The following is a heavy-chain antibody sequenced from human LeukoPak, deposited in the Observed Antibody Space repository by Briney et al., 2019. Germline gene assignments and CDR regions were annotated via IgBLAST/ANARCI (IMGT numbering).Heavy chain of an antibody. Sequence: GGSLRLSCAASGFIVSNNYMSWVRQAPGKGLEWVSVLYSDGTTYYADSVKGRFTISRDNSKNSLYLQMNSLRAEDTAVYYCARDSSDYGGKGVDYWGQGTLVTVSS. V-gene: IGHV3-53*01. J-gene: IGHJ4*02. CDR2: LYSDGTT. D-gene: IGHD4-23*01. CDR3: ARDSSDYGGKGVDY. CDR1: GFIVSNNY.